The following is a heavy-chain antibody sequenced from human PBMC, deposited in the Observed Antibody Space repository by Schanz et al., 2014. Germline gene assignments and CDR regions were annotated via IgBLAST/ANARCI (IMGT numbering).Heavy chain of an antibody. Sequence: QVQLVESGGGLVQPGGSLRLSCAVSGFIVRSNYMTWVRQAPGKGLEWVAFINSDGTKRFYADSVKSRFTISRDNSRNTLYLQMNSLRAEDTAVYYCARDGYSVVVISPTESFDIWGQGTMVTVSP. CDR1: GFIVRSNY. V-gene: IGHV3-33*08. D-gene: IGHD2-21*01. CDR2: INSDGTKR. J-gene: IGHJ3*02. CDR3: ARDGYSVVVISPTESFDI.